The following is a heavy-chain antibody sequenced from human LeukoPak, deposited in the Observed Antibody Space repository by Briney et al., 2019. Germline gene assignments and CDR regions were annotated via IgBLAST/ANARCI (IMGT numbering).Heavy chain of an antibody. CDR3: AGEFDDYGDYRGYNWFDP. V-gene: IGHV1-8*01. CDR2: MNPNSGNT. Sequence: GASVKVSCKASGYTFTSYDINWVRQATGQGLEWMGWMNPNSGNTGYAQKFQGRVTMTRNTSISTAYMELSSLRSEDTAVYYCAGEFDDYGDYRGYNWFDPWGQGTLVTVSS. J-gene: IGHJ5*02. CDR1: GYTFTSYD. D-gene: IGHD4-17*01.